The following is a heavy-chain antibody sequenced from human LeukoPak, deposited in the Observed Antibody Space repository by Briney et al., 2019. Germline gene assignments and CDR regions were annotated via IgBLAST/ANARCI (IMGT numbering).Heavy chain of an antibody. CDR1: GFPFSSYA. Sequence: GGPLRLSCAPSGFPFSSYAVRGARAAPGKGLVWVSDISGSGGSIYYAHSVKGRFTISRDTSKNTLYLQMNSLRAEDTAVYYCAKDRLRTANYDFWSGYAYYFDYWGQGTLVTVSS. J-gene: IGHJ4*02. CDR2: ISGSGGSI. D-gene: IGHD3-3*01. V-gene: IGHV3-23*01. CDR3: AKDRLRTANYDFWSGYAYYFDY.